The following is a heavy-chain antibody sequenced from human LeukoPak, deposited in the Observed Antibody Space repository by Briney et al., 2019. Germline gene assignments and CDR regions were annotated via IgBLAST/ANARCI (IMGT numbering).Heavy chain of an antibody. CDR1: GGSFSSYY. V-gene: IGHV4-34*01. CDR3: ARVRSLITTPRNYYYYYMDV. D-gene: IGHD3-3*01. J-gene: IGHJ6*03. CDR2: INHSGST. Sequence: PSETLSLTCAVYGGSFSSYYWSWIRQPPGKGLEWIGEINHSGSTNYNPSLKSRVTISVDTSKNQFSLKLSSVTAADTAVYYCARVRSLITTPRNYYYYYMDVWGKGTTVTVSS.